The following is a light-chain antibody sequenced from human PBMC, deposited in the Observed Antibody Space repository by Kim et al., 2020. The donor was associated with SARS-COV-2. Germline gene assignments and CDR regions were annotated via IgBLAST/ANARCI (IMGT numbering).Light chain of an antibody. CDR3: QKYNSAPWT. V-gene: IGKV1-27*01. CDR1: QDIANS. J-gene: IGKJ1*01. CDR2: AAS. Sequence: ASVGDRVTITCRALQDIANSLAWYQQKPGKVPQVLIYAASTLQSGVPSRFSGSGSGTEFTLTIGSLQTEDVATYYCQKYNSAPWTFGPGTKVDIK.